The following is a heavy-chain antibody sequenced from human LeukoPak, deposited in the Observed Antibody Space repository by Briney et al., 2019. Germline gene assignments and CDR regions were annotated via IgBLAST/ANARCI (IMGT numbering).Heavy chain of an antibody. J-gene: IGHJ2*01. Sequence: ASVKVSCKPSGYTLRQLSIHWVRQAPGKGLEWMGGFDPEDGETIYSQKFQGRVTMTEDTSADTAYMDLRSLRLDDTAVYYCAASSSQILDKIYYFDLWGRGTLVSVSS. D-gene: IGHD3-10*01. CDR1: GYTLRQLS. V-gene: IGHV1-24*01. CDR3: AASSSQILDKIYYFDL. CDR2: FDPEDGET.